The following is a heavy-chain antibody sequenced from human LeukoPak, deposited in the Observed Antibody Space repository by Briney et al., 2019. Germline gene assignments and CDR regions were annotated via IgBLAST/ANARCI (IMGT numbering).Heavy chain of an antibody. V-gene: IGHV4-4*07. J-gene: IGHJ4*02. CDR2: IYTSGST. Sequence: SETLSLTCTVSGGSISSYYWSWIRQPAGKGLEWIGRIYTSGSTNYNPSLKSRVTMSVDTSKNQFSLKLSSVTAADTAVYYCARDAEGSDYGDYGGLDYWAREPWSPSPQ. CDR1: GGSISSYY. D-gene: IGHD4-17*01. CDR3: ARDAEGSDYGDYGGLDY.